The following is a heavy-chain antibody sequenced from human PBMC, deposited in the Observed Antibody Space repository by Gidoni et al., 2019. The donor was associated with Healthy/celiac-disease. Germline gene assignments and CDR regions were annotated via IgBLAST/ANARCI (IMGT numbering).Heavy chain of an antibody. CDR3: AVGVPMYYYDSSGSKYGMDV. J-gene: IGHJ6*02. V-gene: IGHV1-2*04. Sequence: QVQLVQSGAEVKKPGASVKVPCKASGYTFTGYYLHWVRQAPGQGLEWMGWLNPNSGGTNYAQKFQGWVTMTRDTSISTAYMELSRLRSDDTAVYYCAVGVPMYYYDSSGSKYGMDVWGQGTTVTVSS. CDR2: LNPNSGGT. D-gene: IGHD3-22*01. CDR1: GYTFTGYY.